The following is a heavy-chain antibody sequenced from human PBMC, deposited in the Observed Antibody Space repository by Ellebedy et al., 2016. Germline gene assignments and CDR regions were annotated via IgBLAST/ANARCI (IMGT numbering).Heavy chain of an antibody. CDR2: IKQDGSEK. J-gene: IGHJ6*02. V-gene: IGHV3-7*03. CDR3: ARYVGSGWSAHYYYYYGMDV. CDR1: GFTFSSYW. Sequence: GGSLRLSCAASGFTFSSYWMSWVRQAPGKGLEWVANIKQDGSEKYYVDSVKGRFTISRDNAKNSLYLQMNSLRAEDTAVYYCARYVGSGWSAHYYYYYGMDVWGQGTMVTVSS. D-gene: IGHD6-19*01.